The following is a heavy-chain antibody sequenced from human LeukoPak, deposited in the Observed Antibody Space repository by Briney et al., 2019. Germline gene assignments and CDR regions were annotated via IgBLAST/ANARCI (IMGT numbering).Heavy chain of an antibody. J-gene: IGHJ4*02. CDR2: VSSYNGDT. D-gene: IGHD3-22*01. Sequence: ASVKVSCKSSGYTFTNFGFTWVRQAPGQGLEWMGWVSSYNGDTNYAQKFQGRVSMTTDTSTSTAYMDLRSLRSDDTAVYYCARDYVHYYDSSGYVDYWGQGTLVTVSS. CDR3: ARDYVHYYDSSGYVDY. CDR1: GYTFTNFG. V-gene: IGHV1-18*01.